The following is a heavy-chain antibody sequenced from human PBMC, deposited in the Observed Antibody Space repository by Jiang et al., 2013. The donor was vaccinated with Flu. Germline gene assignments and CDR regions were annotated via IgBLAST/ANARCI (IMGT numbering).Heavy chain of an antibody. V-gene: IGHV1-18*01. CDR2: ISAYNGNT. CDR1: GYTFTSYG. J-gene: IGHJ6*02. CDR3: ARDSTCSSTSCYVGYYYYYGMDV. Sequence: SGAEVKKPGASVKVSCKASGYTFTSYGISWVRQAPGQGPEWMGWISAYNGNTNYAQKLQGRVTMTTDTSTSTAYMELRSLRSDDTAVYYCARDSTCSSTSCYVGYYYYYGMDVWGQGTTVTVSS. D-gene: IGHD2-2*01.